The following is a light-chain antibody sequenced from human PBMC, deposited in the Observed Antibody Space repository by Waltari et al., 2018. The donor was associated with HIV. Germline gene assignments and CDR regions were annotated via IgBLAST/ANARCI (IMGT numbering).Light chain of an antibody. CDR2: DVV. Sequence: QSVLTQPPSVTGSPGQSVTLSCTGTNDDVGKYNFVSWYQQHPGKAPKLLIYDVVERPSGVPDRFSGSKSGNTASLTISGLQADDASHYYCSSYAGAYTYVFGTGTEVSVL. J-gene: IGLJ1*01. CDR3: SSYAGAYTYV. CDR1: NDDVGKYNF. V-gene: IGLV2-11*01.